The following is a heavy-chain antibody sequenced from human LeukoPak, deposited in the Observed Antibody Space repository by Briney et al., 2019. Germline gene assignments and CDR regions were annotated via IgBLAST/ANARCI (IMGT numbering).Heavy chain of an antibody. CDR2: ISSSGSTI. J-gene: IGHJ4*02. CDR1: GFTFSSYE. V-gene: IGHV3-48*03. Sequence: PGGSLRLSCAASGFTFSSYEMNWVRQAPGKGLERVSYISSSGSTINYADSVKGRFTTSRDNAKNSLYLQMNSLRAEDTAVYYCARTQYYYGSGSPDYWGQGTLVTVSS. CDR3: ARTQYYYGSGSPDY. D-gene: IGHD3-10*01.